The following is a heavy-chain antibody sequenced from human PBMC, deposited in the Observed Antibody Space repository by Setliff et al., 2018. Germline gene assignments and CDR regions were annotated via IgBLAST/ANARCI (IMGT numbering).Heavy chain of an antibody. CDR3: AREKGNREAPELRVLYYYYMDV. CDR1: GGSISSYY. J-gene: IGHJ6*03. D-gene: IGHD1-7*01. CDR2: IYTSGST. V-gene: IGHV4-4*07. Sequence: SETLSLTCTVSGGSISSYYWSWIRQPAGKGLEWIGRIYTSGSTNYNPSLKSRVTMSVDTSKNQFSLKLSSVTAADTAVYYCAREKGNREAPELRVLYYYYMDVWGKGTTVTVSS.